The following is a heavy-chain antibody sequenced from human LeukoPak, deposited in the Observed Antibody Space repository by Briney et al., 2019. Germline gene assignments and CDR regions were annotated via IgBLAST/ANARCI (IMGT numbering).Heavy chain of an antibody. J-gene: IGHJ4*02. V-gene: IGHV1-69*13. D-gene: IGHD5-18*01. CDR2: IIPIFGTA. CDR3: ARGGQDTAMAPY. Sequence: ASVKVSCKASGGTFSSYAISWVRQAPGQGLEWMGGIIPIFGTANYAQKFQGRVTITADESTSTAYMELSSLRSEDTAVYYCARGGQDTAMAPYWGQGTLVTVSS. CDR1: GGTFSSYA.